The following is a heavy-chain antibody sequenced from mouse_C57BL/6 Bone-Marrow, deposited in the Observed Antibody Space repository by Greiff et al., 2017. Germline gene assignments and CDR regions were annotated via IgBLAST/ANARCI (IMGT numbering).Heavy chain of an antibody. V-gene: IGHV1-69*01. CDR1: GYTFTSYW. CDR2: IDPSDSYT. J-gene: IGHJ4*01. CDR3: ARAIYDYDERYCGRDY. D-gene: IGHD2-4*01. Sequence: QVQLQQPGAELVMPGASVKLSCKASGYTFTSYWMHWVKQRPGQGLEWIGEIDPSDSYTNYNQKFKGKSTLTVDKSSSTAYMQLSSLTSEDSAVYYCARAIYDYDERYCGRDYWGQGTSVTVSS.